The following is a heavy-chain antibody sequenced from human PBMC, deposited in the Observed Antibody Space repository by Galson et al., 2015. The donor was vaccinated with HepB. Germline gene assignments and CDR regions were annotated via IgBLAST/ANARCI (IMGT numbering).Heavy chain of an antibody. CDR3: ATLPYDFWSFDGMDV. CDR2: IYPGDSDT. D-gene: IGHD3-3*01. Sequence: QSGAEVKKPGESLKISCKGSGYSFTSYWIGWVRQMPGKGLEWMGIIYPGDSDTRYSPSFQGQVTISADKSISTAYLQWSSLKASDTAMYYCATLPYDFWSFDGMDVWGQGTTVTVSS. J-gene: IGHJ6*02. CDR1: GYSFTSYW. V-gene: IGHV5-51*01.